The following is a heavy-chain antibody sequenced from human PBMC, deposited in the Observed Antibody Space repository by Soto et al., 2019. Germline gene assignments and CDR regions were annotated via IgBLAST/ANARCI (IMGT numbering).Heavy chain of an antibody. CDR1: GGTFSSYA. Sequence: GASVKVSCKASGGTFSSYAISWLRQAPGQGLEWMGGIIPIFGTANYAQKFQGRVTITADKSTSTAYMELSSLRSEDTAVYYCARAAATIFGVVIGSNWYFDLWGRGTLVTVS. D-gene: IGHD3-3*01. CDR3: ARAAATIFGVVIGSNWYFDL. V-gene: IGHV1-69*06. CDR2: IIPIFGTA. J-gene: IGHJ2*01.